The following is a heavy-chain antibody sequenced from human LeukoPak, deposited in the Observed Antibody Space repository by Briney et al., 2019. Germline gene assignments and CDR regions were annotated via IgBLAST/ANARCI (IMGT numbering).Heavy chain of an antibody. J-gene: IGHJ1*01. V-gene: IGHV3-33*01. CDR2: IWYDGSNK. D-gene: IGHD3-22*01. CDR1: GFTFSSYG. Sequence: PGRSLRLSCAASGFTFSSYGMHWVRPAPGKGLEWVAVIWYDGSNKYYADSVKGRFTISRDNSKNTLYLQMTSLRAEDTAVYYCASVGESYDSSGLAEYFQHWGQGTLVTVSS. CDR3: ASVGESYDSSGLAEYFQH.